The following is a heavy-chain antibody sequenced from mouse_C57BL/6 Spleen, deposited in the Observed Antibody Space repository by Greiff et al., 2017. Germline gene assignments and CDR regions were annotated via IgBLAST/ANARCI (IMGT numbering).Heavy chain of an antibody. Sequence: VQLKQSGPELVKPGASVKISCKASGYSFTGYYMNWVKQSPEKSLEWIGEINPSTGGTTYNQKFKAKATLTVDKASSTAYMQLKSLTSEDSAVYYWARLSNCGFAYWGQGTLVTVSA. J-gene: IGHJ3*01. D-gene: IGHD2-5*01. CDR2: INPSTGGT. CDR1: GYSFTGYY. V-gene: IGHV1-42*01. CDR3: ARLSNCGFAY.